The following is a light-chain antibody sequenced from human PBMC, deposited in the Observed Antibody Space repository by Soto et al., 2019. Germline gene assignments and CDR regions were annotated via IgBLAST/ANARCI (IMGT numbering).Light chain of an antibody. Sequence: DIQMTQSPSSLSASVGDRVTITCQASQAISNYLNWYQQKPGKAPMLLIYDASNLETGVPSRFSGSGSGTDFTFTISSLQPEDIATYYCQQYDNLPPFTFGPGTKVDIK. CDR3: QQYDNLPPFT. J-gene: IGKJ3*01. CDR1: QAISNY. V-gene: IGKV1-33*01. CDR2: DAS.